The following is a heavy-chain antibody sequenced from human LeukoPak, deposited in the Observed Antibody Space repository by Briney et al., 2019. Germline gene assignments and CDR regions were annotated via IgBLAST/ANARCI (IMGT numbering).Heavy chain of an antibody. CDR1: GGSFSGYY. J-gene: IGHJ4*02. V-gene: IGHV4-34*01. CDR3: ARDCSGGSCYSFDY. D-gene: IGHD2-15*01. CDR2: INHSGST. Sequence: SETLSLTCAVYGGSFSGYYWSWIRQPPGKGLEWIGEINHSGSTNYNPSLKSRVTISVDTSKNQFSLKLSSVTAADTAVYYCARDCSGGSCYSFDYWGQGTLVTVSP.